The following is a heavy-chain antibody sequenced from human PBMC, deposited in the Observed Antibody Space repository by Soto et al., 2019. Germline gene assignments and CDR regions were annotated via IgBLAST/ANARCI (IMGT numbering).Heavy chain of an antibody. D-gene: IGHD5-12*01. CDR2: ISGSGGST. J-gene: IGHJ6*02. Sequence: GGSLRLSCAASGFTFSSYAMSWVRQAPGKGLEWVSAISGSGGSTYYADSVKGRFTISRDNSKNTLYLQMNSLRAEDTAVYYWAKDRVATIVDRYYYYGMDVWGQGTTVTVSS. CDR1: GFTFSSYA. V-gene: IGHV3-23*01. CDR3: AKDRVATIVDRYYYYGMDV.